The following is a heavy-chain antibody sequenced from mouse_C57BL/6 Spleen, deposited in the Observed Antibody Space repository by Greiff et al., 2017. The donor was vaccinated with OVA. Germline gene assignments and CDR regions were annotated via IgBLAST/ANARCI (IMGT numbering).Heavy chain of an antibody. CDR2: ISYDGSN. CDR1: GYSITSGYY. J-gene: IGHJ2*01. Sequence: EVQLQESGPGLVKPSQSLSLTCSVTGYSITSGYYWNWIRQFPGNKLEWMGYISYDGSNNYKPSLKNRISITRYTAKNQFFLKLNSVTTEDTATYYCARERDYWGQGTTLTVSS. V-gene: IGHV3-6*01. CDR3: ARERDY.